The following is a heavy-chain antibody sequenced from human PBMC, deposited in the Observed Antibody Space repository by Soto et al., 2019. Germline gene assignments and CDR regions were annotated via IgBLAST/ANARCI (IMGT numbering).Heavy chain of an antibody. CDR3: ASEFDGSGRYFDY. CDR2: IWSHGNAE. Sequence: PGGSLRLSCAASGFIFSTYGMNWVRQAPGKGLEWVALIWSHGNAERYADSVRGRFTISRDNSKNTLYLQMNSLRAEDTAVYYCASEFDGSGRYFDYWGQGTLVTVS. CDR1: GFIFSTYG. J-gene: IGHJ4*02. D-gene: IGHD2-2*03. V-gene: IGHV3-33*01.